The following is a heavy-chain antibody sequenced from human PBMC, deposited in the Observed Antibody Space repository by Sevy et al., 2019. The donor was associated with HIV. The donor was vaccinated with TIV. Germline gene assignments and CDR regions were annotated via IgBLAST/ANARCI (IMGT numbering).Heavy chain of an antibody. J-gene: IGHJ4*02. V-gene: IGHV3-23*01. D-gene: IGHD3-10*01. CDR1: GFTFSSYA. CDR3: AKVLDYYGSGSYRY. CDR2: ISGSGGST. Sequence: GGSLRLSCAASGFTFSSYAMSWVRQAPGKGLEWVSAISGSGGSTYYADSVKGRFTISGDNSKKTLYLQMNSLRAEDTAVYYCAKVLDYYGSGSYRYWGQGTLVTVSS.